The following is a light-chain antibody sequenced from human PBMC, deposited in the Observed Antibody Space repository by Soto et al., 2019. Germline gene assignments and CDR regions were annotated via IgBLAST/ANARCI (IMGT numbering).Light chain of an antibody. CDR1: QSLNRW. CDR3: EPYNSYSEA. Sequence: DIEMRQSPSSVSVCVGDRVTLTCRASQSLNRWVAWYQQTPGQATQLLIYDASTLPSGVPSRFSGRGSGTEFTLTISSLQPDDFATYYCEPYNSYSEAFGQGTKVDIK. CDR2: DAS. V-gene: IGKV1-5*01. J-gene: IGKJ1*01.